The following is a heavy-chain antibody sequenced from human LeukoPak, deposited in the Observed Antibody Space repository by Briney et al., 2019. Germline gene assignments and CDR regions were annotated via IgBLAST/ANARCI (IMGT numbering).Heavy chain of an antibody. CDR2: VYPGDSDT. J-gene: IGHJ4*02. D-gene: IGHD3-10*01. CDR3: ARRLGYGSGTYYLFDY. CDR1: RYSFPSCW. V-gene: IGHV5-51*01. Sequence: ESLKISCKGSRYSFPSCWIAWVRQMPGKGLEWLGSVYPGDSDTRYSPSFQDQVTISADKSISTAYLQWSSLKASDTAMYYCARRLGYGSGTYYLFDYWGQGTLVTVSS.